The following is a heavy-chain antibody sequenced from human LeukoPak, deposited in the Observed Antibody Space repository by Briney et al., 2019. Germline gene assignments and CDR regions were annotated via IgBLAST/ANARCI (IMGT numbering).Heavy chain of an antibody. Sequence: GASVKVSCKASGYTFTGYYMHWVRLAPGQGLEWMGWINPNSGGTNYAQKFQGRVTMTRDTSISTAYMELSRLRSDDTAVYYCAREKTTVTTQVFDYWGQGTLVTVSS. CDR1: GYTFTGYY. D-gene: IGHD4-17*01. CDR3: AREKTTVTTQVFDY. CDR2: INPNSGGT. V-gene: IGHV1-2*02. J-gene: IGHJ4*02.